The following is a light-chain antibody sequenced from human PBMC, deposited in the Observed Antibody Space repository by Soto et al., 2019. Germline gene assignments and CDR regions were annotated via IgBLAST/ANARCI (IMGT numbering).Light chain of an antibody. V-gene: IGKV1-5*03. J-gene: IGKJ2*03. CDR1: QTINRW. Sequence: DIQMSQSPSTLSASVGDRVTITCRASQTINRWLAWYRQKPGKAPRLLIYKASSLESGVPSRFSGSGSGPEFTLTISSVQRDDVAAYYCQQHDSVPYSFGQGTK. CDR3: QQHDSVPYS. CDR2: KAS.